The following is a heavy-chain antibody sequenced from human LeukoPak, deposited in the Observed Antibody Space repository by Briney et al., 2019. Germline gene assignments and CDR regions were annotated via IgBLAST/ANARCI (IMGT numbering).Heavy chain of an antibody. CDR1: GGTFSSYA. Sequence: GASVKVSCKASGGTFSSYAISWVRQAPGQGLEWMGRTIPILGIANYAQKFQGRVTITADKSTSTAYMELSSLRSEDTAVYYCARVYNWNVAYFDYWGQGTLVTVSS. CDR2: TIPILGIA. J-gene: IGHJ4*02. CDR3: ARVYNWNVAYFDY. V-gene: IGHV1-69*04. D-gene: IGHD1-20*01.